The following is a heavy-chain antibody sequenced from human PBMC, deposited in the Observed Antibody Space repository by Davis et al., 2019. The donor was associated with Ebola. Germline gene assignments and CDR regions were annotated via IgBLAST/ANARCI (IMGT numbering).Heavy chain of an antibody. Sequence: GSLRLSCTVSGCSISSRSYYWGWPRQPPGKGLEWIGSIYYSGNTYYNPSLKSRVTISVDTSKNQFSLKLSSVTAADTAVYYCARRYADSSGYYFGYWGQGTLVTVSS. CDR1: GCSISSRSYY. CDR3: ARRYADSSGYYFGY. CDR2: IYYSGNT. V-gene: IGHV4-39*01. J-gene: IGHJ4*02. D-gene: IGHD3-22*01.